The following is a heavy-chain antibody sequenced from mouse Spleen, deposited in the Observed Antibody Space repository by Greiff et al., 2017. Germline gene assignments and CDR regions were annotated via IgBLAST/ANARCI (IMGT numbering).Heavy chain of an antibody. CDR3: ARKDLIATVVATDAMDY. Sequence: VQLQQSGPELVKPGASVKMSCKASGYTFTSYVKHWVKQKPGQGLEWIGYINPYNDGTKYNEKFKGKATLTSDKSSSTAYMELSSLTSEDSAVYYCARKDLIATVVATDAMDYWGQGTSVTVSS. D-gene: IGHD1-1*01. V-gene: IGHV1-14*01. J-gene: IGHJ4*01. CDR2: INPYNDGT. CDR1: GYTFTSYV.